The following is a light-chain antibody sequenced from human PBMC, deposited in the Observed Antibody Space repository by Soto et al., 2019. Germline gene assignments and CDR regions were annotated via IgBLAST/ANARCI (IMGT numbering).Light chain of an antibody. CDR2: DVS. V-gene: IGLV2-14*01. J-gene: IGLJ1*01. CDR3: RSYTSSSTLYV. Sequence: QSALTQPASVSGSPGQSITISRTGTSSDVGGYNYVSWYQQHPGKAPKLMIYDVSNRPSGVSNRFSGSKSGNTASLTISGLQAEDEADYYCRSYTSSSTLYVFGTGTKLTVL. CDR1: SSDVGGYNY.